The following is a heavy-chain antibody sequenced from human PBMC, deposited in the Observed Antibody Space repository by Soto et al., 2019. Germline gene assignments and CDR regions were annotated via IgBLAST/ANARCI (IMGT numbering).Heavy chain of an antibody. CDR2: IWYDGSNK. CDR1: GFTFSSYG. D-gene: IGHD4-17*01. J-gene: IGHJ1*01. CDR3: ARVHDYGDYFQH. V-gene: IGHV3-33*01. Sequence: QVQLVESGGGVVQPGRSLRLSCAASGFTFSSYGMHWVRQAPGKGLEWVAVIWYDGSNKYYADSVKGRFTISRDNSKNTLYLQMNSLRAEDTAVYYCARVHDYGDYFQHWGQGTLVTVSS.